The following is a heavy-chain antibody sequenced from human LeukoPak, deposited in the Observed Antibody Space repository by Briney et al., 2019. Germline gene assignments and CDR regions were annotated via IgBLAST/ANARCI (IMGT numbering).Heavy chain of an antibody. J-gene: IGHJ4*02. CDR2: ISGSGGST. CDR1: GFTFSSYG. Sequence: PGGSLRLSCAASGFTFSSYGMSWVRQAPGRGLEWVSAISGSGGSTYYADSVKGRFTISRDNSKNTVYLQIDSLRAEDTALYYCAKDGGLSNYFDYWGQGTLVTVSS. CDR3: AKDGGLSNYFDY. D-gene: IGHD3-3*01. V-gene: IGHV3-23*01.